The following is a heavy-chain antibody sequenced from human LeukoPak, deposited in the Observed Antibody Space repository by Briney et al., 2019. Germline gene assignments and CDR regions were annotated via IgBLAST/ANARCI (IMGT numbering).Heavy chain of an antibody. D-gene: IGHD6-19*01. Sequence: GGSLRLSCAASGFTFSDYYMSWIRQAPGKGLEWVSYISSSGSTIYYADSVKGRFTISRDNAKNSLFLQMNSLRGEDTAVYYCARGGTPSYTSGWVYMDAWGKGTTVTISS. CDR1: GFTFSDYY. CDR2: ISSSGSTI. V-gene: IGHV3-11*04. J-gene: IGHJ6*04. CDR3: ARGGTPSYTSGWVYMDA.